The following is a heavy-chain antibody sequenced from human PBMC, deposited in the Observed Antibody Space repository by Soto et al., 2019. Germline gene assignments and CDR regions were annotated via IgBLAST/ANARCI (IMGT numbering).Heavy chain of an antibody. CDR3: ASPNGRSMVTGFDY. CDR2: IIPIFGTA. Sequence: QVQLVQSGAEVKKPGSSVKVSCKASGGAFSSYAISWVRQAPGQGLEWMGGIIPIFGTANYAQKFQGRVTITADEXXSTAYMELSSLRSEDTAVYYCASPNGRSMVTGFDYWGQGTLVTVSS. D-gene: IGHD5-18*01. J-gene: IGHJ4*02. V-gene: IGHV1-69*12. CDR1: GGAFSSYA.